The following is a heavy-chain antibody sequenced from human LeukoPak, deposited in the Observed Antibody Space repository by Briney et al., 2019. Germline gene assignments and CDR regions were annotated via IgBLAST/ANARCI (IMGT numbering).Heavy chain of an antibody. D-gene: IGHD6-13*01. J-gene: IGHJ6*02. CDR1: GDSVSSNSAA. Sequence: SQTLSLTCAISGDSVSSNSAAWNWIRQSPSRGLEWLGRTYYRSKWYNDYAVSVKSRITINPDTSKNQFSLQLNSVTPEDTAAYYCAREVTSAAAGTFYYGMDVWGQGTTVTVSS. CDR2: TYYRSKWYN. CDR3: AREVTSAAAGTFYYGMDV. V-gene: IGHV6-1*01.